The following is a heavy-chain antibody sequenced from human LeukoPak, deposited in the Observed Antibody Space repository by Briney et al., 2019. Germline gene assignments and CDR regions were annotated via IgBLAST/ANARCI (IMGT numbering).Heavy chain of an antibody. CDR2: ISSSSSYI. V-gene: IGHV3-21*01. Sequence: GGSLRLFCAASGFTFSSYSMNWVRQAPGKGLEWGSSISSSSSYIYYADSVKGRFTISRDNAKNSLYLQMNSLRAEDTAVYYCARDPIGGLYYYCMDVWGRGTTVTVSS. J-gene: IGHJ6*03. CDR3: ARDPIGGLYYYCMDV. CDR1: GFTFSSYS. D-gene: IGHD4-23*01.